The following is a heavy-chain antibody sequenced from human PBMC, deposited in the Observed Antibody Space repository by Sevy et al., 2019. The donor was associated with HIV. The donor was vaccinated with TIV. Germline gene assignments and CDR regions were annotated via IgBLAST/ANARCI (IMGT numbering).Heavy chain of an antibody. D-gene: IGHD6-19*01. Sequence: VGSLRLSCAASGFTFSTYSMYWVRQAPGKGLEWVALIWFDGSNKYYADSVKGRFTISRDNSKNTLYLQMNSLRAEDTAVYYCAKAVADSNYYYGLDVWGQGTTVTVSS. CDR2: IWFDGSNK. CDR3: AKAVADSNYYYGLDV. J-gene: IGHJ6*02. CDR1: GFTFSTYS. V-gene: IGHV3-33*06.